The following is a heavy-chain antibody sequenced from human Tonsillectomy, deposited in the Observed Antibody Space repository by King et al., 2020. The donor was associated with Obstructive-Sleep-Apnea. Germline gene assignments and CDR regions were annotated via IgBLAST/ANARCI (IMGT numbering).Heavy chain of an antibody. CDR1: GGSISSSGYY. CDR2: NYYSGST. D-gene: IGHD6-13*01. V-gene: IGHV4-39*07. J-gene: IGHJ4*02. CDR3: ARVPLHYSSSFN. Sequence: QLQESGPGLVKPSETLSLTCTVSGGSISSSGYYWGWIRQPPGKGLEWIGSNYYSGSTYYNPSLKSRVTISVDTSKNQFSLKLSSVTAADTAVYYCARVPLHYSSSFNWGQGTLVTVSS.